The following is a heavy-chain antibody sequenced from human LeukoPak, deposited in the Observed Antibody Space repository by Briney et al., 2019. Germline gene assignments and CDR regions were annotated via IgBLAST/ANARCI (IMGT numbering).Heavy chain of an antibody. CDR3: ARAGSGNRWANYGMDA. CDR1: GFTFSRYD. Sequence: SGGSLRLSCAASGFTFSRYDMHWVRQATGKSLEWVSAIGTFGDTYYPDSVKGRFTVSRENAKNSLYLQMNSLRAGDTAVYYCARAGSGNRWANYGMDAWGHGTTVTVSS. CDR2: IGTFGDT. J-gene: IGHJ6*02. V-gene: IGHV3-13*01. D-gene: IGHD1-1*01.